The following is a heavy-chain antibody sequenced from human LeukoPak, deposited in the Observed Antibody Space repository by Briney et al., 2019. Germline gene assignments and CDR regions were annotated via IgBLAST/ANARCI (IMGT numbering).Heavy chain of an antibody. V-gene: IGHV4-61*02. CDR3: ARQDFGSGILPGY. Sequence: SQTLSLTCTVSGGSISSGSYYWSWIRQPAGKGLEWIGRIYTSGSTNYNPSLKSRVTISVDTSKSHFSLKLSSVTAADMAVYYCARQDFGSGILPGYWGQGTLVTVSS. D-gene: IGHD3-10*01. CDR1: GGSISSGSYY. J-gene: IGHJ4*02. CDR2: IYTSGST.